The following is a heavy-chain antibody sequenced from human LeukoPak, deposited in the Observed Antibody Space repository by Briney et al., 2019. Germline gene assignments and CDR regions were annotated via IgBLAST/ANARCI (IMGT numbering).Heavy chain of an antibody. CDR1: GGTFSSYA. D-gene: IGHD2-15*01. CDR2: IIPILGIA. J-gene: IGHJ4*02. Sequence: ASVKVSCKASGGTFSSYAISWVRQAPGQGLEWMGRIIPILGIANYAQKFQGRVTITADKSTSTAYMELSSLRSEDTAVYYCARDSGRGSPIPTSIYWGQGTLVTVSS. CDR3: ARDSGRGSPIPTSIY. V-gene: IGHV1-69*04.